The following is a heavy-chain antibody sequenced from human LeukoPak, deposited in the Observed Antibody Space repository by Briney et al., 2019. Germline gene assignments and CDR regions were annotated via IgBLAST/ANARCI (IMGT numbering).Heavy chain of an antibody. J-gene: IGHJ4*02. CDR3: ARGDSGYDEYYFDY. Sequence: ASVKVSCKASGGTFSSYAINWVRQATGQGLEWMGWMNPNSGNTGYAQKFQGRVTMTRNTSISTAYMELSSLRSEDTAVYYCARGDSGYDEYYFDYWGQGTLVTVSS. CDR2: MNPNSGNT. V-gene: IGHV1-8*02. D-gene: IGHD5-12*01. CDR1: GGTFSSYA.